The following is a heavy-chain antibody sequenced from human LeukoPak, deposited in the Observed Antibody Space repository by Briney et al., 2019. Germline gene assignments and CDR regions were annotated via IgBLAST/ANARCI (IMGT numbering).Heavy chain of an antibody. CDR1: GGSLKNYY. CDR3: ARDAPRGTGYMDV. CDR2: IYFSGST. V-gene: IGHV4-59*01. J-gene: IGHJ6*03. Sequence: PSETLSLTCTVSGGSLKNYYWTWIRQPPGKGLEWIGYIYFSGSTSSNPSLKSRVTISVDTSKNQFSLRLKYVTAADTAVYYCARDAPRGTGYMDVWGKGTTVTVSS. D-gene: IGHD3-10*01.